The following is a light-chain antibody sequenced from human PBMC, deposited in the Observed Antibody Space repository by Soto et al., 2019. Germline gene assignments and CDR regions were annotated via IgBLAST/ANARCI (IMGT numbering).Light chain of an antibody. CDR2: KAS. J-gene: IGKJ1*01. CDR3: QQYNVHSPWT. CDR1: QSVSTW. V-gene: IGKV1-5*03. Sequence: DIQMTQSPSTLSASVGDRVTITCRASQSVSTWLAWYQQKPGKAPQLPIYKASTLESGVPSRFSGSGSGTEFTLTITSLQPDDFATYYCQQYNVHSPWTFGQGTKVEIK.